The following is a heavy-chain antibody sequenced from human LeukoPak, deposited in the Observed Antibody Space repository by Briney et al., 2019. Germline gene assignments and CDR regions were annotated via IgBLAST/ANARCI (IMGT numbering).Heavy chain of an antibody. J-gene: IGHJ2*01. CDR2: ISGCYGGT. D-gene: IGHD3-22*01. Sequence: GGSLRLSCAASGFTFSSYAMSWVRQAPGKGLEWVSAISGCYGGTYYADSVMGRFTISRDNSKKTLYLQMNSLRAEDTAVYYCAKGGNYDSSGYYYGSPWYFNLWSRGTLLTVPS. CDR1: GFTFSSYA. V-gene: IGHV3-23*01. CDR3: AKGGNYDSSGYYYGSPWYFNL.